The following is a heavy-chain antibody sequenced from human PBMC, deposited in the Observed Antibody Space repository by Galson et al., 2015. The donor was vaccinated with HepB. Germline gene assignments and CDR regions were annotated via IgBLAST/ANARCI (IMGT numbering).Heavy chain of an antibody. Sequence: TLSLTCAVSGGSISSGSYYWSWTRQPAGKGLEWIGRIYTSGSTNYNPSLKSRVTMSVDTSKNQFSLKLSSVTAADTAVYYCARDAPAAKDSQIELFDPWGQGTLVTVSS. D-gene: IGHD2-2*01. J-gene: IGHJ5*02. CDR1: GGSISSGSYY. CDR3: ARDAPAAKDSQIELFDP. CDR2: IYTSGST. V-gene: IGHV4-61*02.